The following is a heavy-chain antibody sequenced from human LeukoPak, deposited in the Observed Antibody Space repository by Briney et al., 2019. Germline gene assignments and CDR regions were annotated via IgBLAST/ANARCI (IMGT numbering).Heavy chain of an antibody. V-gene: IGHV1-2*02. CDR2: INPNSGGT. CDR3: ARDLAAAGDAFDI. J-gene: IGHJ3*02. Sequence: ASVKVSCKASGYTFTGYYMHWVRQAPGQGLEWMGWINPNSGGTNYAQKFQGRVTMTRDTSISTAYMELSRLRSDDTAVYYCARDLAAAGDAFDIWGQGTMVTVSS. CDR1: GYTFTGYY. D-gene: IGHD6-13*01.